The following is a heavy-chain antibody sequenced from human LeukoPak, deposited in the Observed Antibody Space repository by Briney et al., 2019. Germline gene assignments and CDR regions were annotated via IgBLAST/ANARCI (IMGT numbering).Heavy chain of an antibody. Sequence: GGSLSLSCAASGFTFTNYVMSWVRQAPGKGLEWVSAVTGSGGATYYSDSAKGRFTISRDNSKNTLYLQMNSLRAEDTAMYYCARAYYTFGGVIARGGYWGQGTLVTVSS. CDR3: ARAYYTFGGVIARGGY. D-gene: IGHD3-16*02. CDR1: GFTFTNYV. J-gene: IGHJ4*02. CDR2: VTGSGGAT. V-gene: IGHV3-23*01.